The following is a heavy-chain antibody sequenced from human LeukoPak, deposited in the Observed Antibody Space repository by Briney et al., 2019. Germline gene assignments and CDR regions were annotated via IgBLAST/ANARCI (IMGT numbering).Heavy chain of an antibody. V-gene: IGHV1-69*05. CDR1: GGTFSSYA. J-gene: IGHJ6*03. CDR3: ARDRREVLRFGDSAHNAFYYYYMDV. CDR2: IIPIFGTA. D-gene: IGHD3-10*01. Sequence: SSVKVSCKASGGTFSSYAISWVRQAPGQGLEWMGRIIPIFGTANYAQKFQGRVTITTDEPTSTAYMELSSLRSEDTAVYSCARDRREVLRFGDSAHNAFYYYYMDVWGKGTTVTVSS.